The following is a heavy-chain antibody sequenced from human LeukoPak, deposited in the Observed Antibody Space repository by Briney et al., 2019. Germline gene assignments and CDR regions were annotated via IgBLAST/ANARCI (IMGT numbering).Heavy chain of an antibody. CDR2: ISSSSSYI. CDR3: AREAGSGSYYYFDY. D-gene: IGHD3-10*01. CDR1: GFTFSSYE. Sequence: GGSLRLSCAASGFTFSSYEMNWVRQAPGKGLEWVSSISSSSSYIYYADSVKGRFTISRDNAKNSLYLQMNSLRAEDTAVYYCAREAGSGSYYYFDYWGQGTLVTVSS. J-gene: IGHJ4*02. V-gene: IGHV3-21*01.